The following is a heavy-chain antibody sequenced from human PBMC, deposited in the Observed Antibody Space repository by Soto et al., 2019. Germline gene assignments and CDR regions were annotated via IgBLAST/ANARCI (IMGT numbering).Heavy chain of an antibody. Sequence: QVQLQESGPGLVKPSQTLSLTCTVSGGSISSGDYYWSWIRQPPGKGLEWIGYIYYSGSTYYNPSLKSRGTISVDTSKNQFSLKLSSVTAADTAVYYCAGVEGLGVAATDFDYWGQGTLVTVSS. CDR3: AGVEGLGVAATDFDY. D-gene: IGHD2-15*01. CDR2: IYYSGST. CDR1: GGSISSGDYY. V-gene: IGHV4-30-4*01. J-gene: IGHJ4*02.